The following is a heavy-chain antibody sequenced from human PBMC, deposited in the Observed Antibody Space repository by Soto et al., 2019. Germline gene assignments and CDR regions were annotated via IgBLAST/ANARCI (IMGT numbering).Heavy chain of an antibody. J-gene: IGHJ6*02. CDR3: AKEHRAYYYSSVMAF. CDR1: GFTFGDYC. V-gene: IGHV3-11*01. CDR2: ITSGDKTR. Sequence: SLRLSCAASGFTFGDYCMTWIRQATGKGLEWVSYITSGDKTRYYADSLTGGFTISRDNAKNPLYLKMNSLRAEATAFYYCAKEHRAYYYSSVMAFWRQGTSVTVSS.